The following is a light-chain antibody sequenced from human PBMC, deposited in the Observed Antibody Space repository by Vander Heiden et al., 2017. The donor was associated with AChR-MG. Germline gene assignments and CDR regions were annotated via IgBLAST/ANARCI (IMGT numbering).Light chain of an antibody. CDR3: QQDYSYPYT. Sequence: DVQMTQSPSTLSASVGDTVTITCRASQSISSWLAWYEQNPGKAPKLLIYKASSLEGGVPSRFRGSGFGTEFTLTISSLQPDDFATYYCQQDYSYPYTFGPGTKLEIK. CDR1: QSISSW. V-gene: IGKV1-5*03. J-gene: IGKJ2*01. CDR2: KAS.